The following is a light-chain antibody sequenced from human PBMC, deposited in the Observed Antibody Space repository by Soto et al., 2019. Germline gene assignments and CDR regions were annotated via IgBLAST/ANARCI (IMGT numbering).Light chain of an antibody. J-gene: IGKJ5*01. CDR3: QQYGSSPIT. CDR2: GAS. Sequence: NVLTQSPGTLSLSPGEIATLPCRASQTVSSTYLAWYQQKPGQAPRLLIYGASSRATGIPDRFSGTVSGTDFTLPISRLEPEDFAVYYCQQYGSSPITFGQGTRLEIK. CDR1: QTVSSTY. V-gene: IGKV3-20*01.